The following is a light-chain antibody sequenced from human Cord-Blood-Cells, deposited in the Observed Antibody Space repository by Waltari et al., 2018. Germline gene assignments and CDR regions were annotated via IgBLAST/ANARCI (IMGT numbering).Light chain of an antibody. V-gene: IGLV3-1*01. CDR1: QLGDQY. CDR3: QAWDSSTAV. CDR2: QSS. Sequence: SYELTQPPSVSVSPGQTASITCSGDQLGDQYACWYQQKPGQSPVLVVYQSSKRPAGIPGRFSGSNSENTATLTIIGTEAMDEADYYCQAWDSSTAVFGGGTKLTVL. J-gene: IGLJ2*01.